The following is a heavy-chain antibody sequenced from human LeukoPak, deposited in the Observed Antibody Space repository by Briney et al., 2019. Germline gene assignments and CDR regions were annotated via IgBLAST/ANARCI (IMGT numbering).Heavy chain of an antibody. D-gene: IGHD5-18*01. CDR3: ARQVDTRMALPDY. V-gene: IGHV1-18*01. CDR1: GYTFTTFG. Sequence: ASVKVSCKASGYTFTTFGISWVRQAPGQGLDWMGWISAYNGHTNYAQKFQDKVTMTTDTSTSTAYMELRSLRSDDTDIYYCARQVDTRMALPDYWGQGTLVTVSS. CDR2: ISAYNGHT. J-gene: IGHJ4*02.